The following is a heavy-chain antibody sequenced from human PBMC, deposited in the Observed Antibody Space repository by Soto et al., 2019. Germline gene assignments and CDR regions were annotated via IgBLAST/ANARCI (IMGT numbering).Heavy chain of an antibody. J-gene: IGHJ4*02. CDR3: AKNQPSWATRAAFDY. Sequence: GGSLSLSCAASGFTFSNYAMDWVRQAPGKGLEWVSGISGGSGDSTFYADSVKGRFTISRDNSKNTLHLQMNSLRTEDTAVYYCAKNQPSWATRAAFDYWGQGTLVTVSS. V-gene: IGHV3-23*01. CDR2: ISGGSGDST. D-gene: IGHD2-2*01. CDR1: GFTFSNYA.